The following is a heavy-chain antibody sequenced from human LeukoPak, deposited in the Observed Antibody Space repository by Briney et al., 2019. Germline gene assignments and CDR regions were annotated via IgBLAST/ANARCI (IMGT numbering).Heavy chain of an antibody. J-gene: IGHJ3*02. D-gene: IGHD3-22*01. V-gene: IGHV1-69*05. Sequence: SVKVSCKASGGTFSSYAISWVRQAPGQGLEWMGGIIPIFGTANYAQKFQGRVTITTDESTSTAYMELSSLRSEDTAVYYCARDISPAAGYYYDSSGYNAFDIWGQGTMITVSS. CDR3: ARDISPAAGYYYDSSGYNAFDI. CDR2: IIPIFGTA. CDR1: GGTFSSYA.